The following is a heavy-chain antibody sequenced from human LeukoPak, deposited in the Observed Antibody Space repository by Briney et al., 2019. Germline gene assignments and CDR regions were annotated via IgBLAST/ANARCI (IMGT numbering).Heavy chain of an antibody. CDR2: ISGSGGSA. CDR3: AKGKQWLVPHYFDY. Sequence: GGSLRLSCAASGFTFSSYAMSWVRQAPGKGLEWVSAISGSGGSAYYADSVKGRFTISGDNSKNTLYLQMNSLRAEDTAVYYCAKGKQWLVPHYFDYWGQGTLVTVSS. D-gene: IGHD6-19*01. J-gene: IGHJ4*02. V-gene: IGHV3-23*01. CDR1: GFTFSSYA.